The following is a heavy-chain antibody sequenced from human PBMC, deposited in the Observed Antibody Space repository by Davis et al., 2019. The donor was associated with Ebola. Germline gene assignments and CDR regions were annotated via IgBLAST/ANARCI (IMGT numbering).Heavy chain of an antibody. CDR2: IYYSGST. D-gene: IGHD3-3*01. J-gene: IGHJ6*02. Sequence: SETLSLTCTVSGGSISSYYWSWIRQPPGKGLEWIGYIYYSGSTNYNPSLKSRVTISVDTSKNQFSLKLSSVTAADTAVYYCARVSYYDFWSGYPNYYGMDVWGQGTTVTVSS. CDR3: ARVSYYDFWSGYPNYYGMDV. CDR1: GGSISSYY. V-gene: IGHV4-59*12.